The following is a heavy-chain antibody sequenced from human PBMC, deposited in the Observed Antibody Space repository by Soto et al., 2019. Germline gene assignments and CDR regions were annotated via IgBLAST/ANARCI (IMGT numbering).Heavy chain of an antibody. D-gene: IGHD6-13*01. CDR1: GFAFSTYG. J-gene: IGHJ4*02. Sequence: PGGSLRLSCAASGFAFSTYGMHWVRQAPGKGLEWVAVIWYDGSNKYYADSVKGRFTISRDNSKNTLYLKMSSLRAEDKAVYYCVRGRWYRYYFDYWGQGTLVXVSS. V-gene: IGHV3-33*01. CDR2: IWYDGSNK. CDR3: VRGRWYRYYFDY.